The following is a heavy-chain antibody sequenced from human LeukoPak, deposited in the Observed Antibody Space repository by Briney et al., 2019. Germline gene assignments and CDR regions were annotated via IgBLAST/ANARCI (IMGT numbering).Heavy chain of an antibody. Sequence: SETLSLTCTVPDGSISSYYWSWIRQPPGKGLEWIGFIYYSGSTNYSPSLKSRVTISVDTSKNQFSLKLSSVTAADTAVYYCASWGYYDSSGYNADAFDIWGQGTMVTVSS. CDR1: DGSISSYY. CDR3: ASWGYYDSSGYNADAFDI. V-gene: IGHV4-59*12. CDR2: IYYSGST. D-gene: IGHD3-22*01. J-gene: IGHJ3*02.